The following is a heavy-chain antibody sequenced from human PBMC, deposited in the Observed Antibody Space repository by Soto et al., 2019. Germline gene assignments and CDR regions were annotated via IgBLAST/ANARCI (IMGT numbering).Heavy chain of an antibody. CDR1: GYTFTSYG. V-gene: IGHV1-18*01. CDR2: ISANNGNT. J-gene: IGHJ4*02. Sequence: QVQVVQSGAEVKKPGASVKVSCKASGYTFTSYGISWVRQAPGQGLEWMGWISANNGNTNYAQKIQGRVTMTTDTSSSTAYMELRSLRSDDTAVYYCARDGRYSGSYGGYYFDYWGQGTLVTVSS. D-gene: IGHD1-26*01. CDR3: ARDGRYSGSYGGYYFDY.